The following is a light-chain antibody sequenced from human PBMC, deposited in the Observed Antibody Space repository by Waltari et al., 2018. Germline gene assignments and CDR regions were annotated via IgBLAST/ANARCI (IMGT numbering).Light chain of an antibody. CDR2: WAC. CDR3: NEESRTPYS. J-gene: IGKJ2*03. CDR1: RCVLFNANNKNC. Sequence: DIVVTQSPDSLAVSLGGGATINCKSSRCVLFNANNKNCLGWYQQKPGQPPKLLIYWACLRECGVHDRYSGSGEGPYLSIDSRRRKAEDVAVYCCNEESRTPYSFGQGTKLEIK. V-gene: IGKV4-1*01.